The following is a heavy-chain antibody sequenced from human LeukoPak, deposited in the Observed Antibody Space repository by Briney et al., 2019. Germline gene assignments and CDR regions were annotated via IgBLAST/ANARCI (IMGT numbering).Heavy chain of an antibody. V-gene: IGHV1-8*01. D-gene: IGHD4-17*01. Sequence: ASVTVSCKASVYTFTIHDINWVRQAPGQGLEWMGWMNPNSGATGYAHKFRGRITMTRDTSLTTASMELSSLRSAATALYYCARGPAYSEYGVLGYSHYSMDVWGKGTTVTVS. CDR2: MNPNSGAT. CDR1: VYTFTIHD. J-gene: IGHJ6*03. CDR3: ARGPAYSEYGVLGYSHYSMDV.